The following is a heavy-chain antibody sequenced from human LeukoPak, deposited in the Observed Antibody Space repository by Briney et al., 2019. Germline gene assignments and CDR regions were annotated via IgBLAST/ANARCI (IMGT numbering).Heavy chain of an antibody. D-gene: IGHD3-16*02. V-gene: IGHV3-64*01. Sequence: GGSQRLSCAASGFTFRRYAMHWLRQAPGTGLEYVSAISSNGGSTYYAISVKGRFTISRDNSKLTLYLQMGSLRAEDMAVYYCARRFKFGDYVWGSYRYTVATYFDYWGQGTLVTVSS. CDR3: ARRFKFGDYVWGSYRYTVATYFDY. CDR2: ISSNGGST. CDR1: GFTFRRYA. J-gene: IGHJ4*02.